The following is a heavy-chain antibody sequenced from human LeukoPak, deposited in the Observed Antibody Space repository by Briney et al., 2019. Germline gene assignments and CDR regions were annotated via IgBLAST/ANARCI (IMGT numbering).Heavy chain of an antibody. CDR3: ARRAMGATSFDY. CDR2: ISSSSNTV. J-gene: IGHJ4*02. D-gene: IGHD1-26*01. Sequence: GGSLRLSCAASGFTFSDYYMTWVRQAPGKGLEWVSYISSSSNTVYYADSVKGRLTVSRDNANNSLYVQMTNLRAEDTAVYYCARRAMGATSFDYWGQGTLVTVSS. V-gene: IGHV3-11*04. CDR1: GFTFSDYY.